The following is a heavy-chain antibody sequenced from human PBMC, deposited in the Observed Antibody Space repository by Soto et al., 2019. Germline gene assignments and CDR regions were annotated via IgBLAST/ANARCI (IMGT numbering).Heavy chain of an antibody. J-gene: IGHJ6*02. V-gene: IGHV1-18*01. CDR2: ISAYNGNT. Sequence: QVQLVQSGAEVKKPGASVKVSCKASGYTFTSYGISWVRQAPGQGLEWMGWISAYNGNTNYAQKLQGRVTMTTDTSTSTANMEVRSQRSDDTAVYYSARPHDSSGYCYGAGMDVWGQGTTVTVSS. CDR3: ARPHDSSGYCYGAGMDV. CDR1: GYTFTSYG. D-gene: IGHD3-22*01.